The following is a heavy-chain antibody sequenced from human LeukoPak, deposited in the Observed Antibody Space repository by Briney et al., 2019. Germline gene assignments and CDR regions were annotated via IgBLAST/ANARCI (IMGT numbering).Heavy chain of an antibody. CDR3: ARVSIFGVVIPPDF. D-gene: IGHD3-3*02. J-gene: IGHJ4*02. V-gene: IGHV3-30*01. CDR2: ISSDGSTK. Sequence: GGSLRLSCAASGFTFSSYAMHWVRQAPGKGLEWVAVISSDGSTKYYADSVKGRFTISRDNSKNTLFLQMDSLRAEDTAVYYCARVSIFGVVIPPDFWGQGTLVTVSS. CDR1: GFTFSSYA.